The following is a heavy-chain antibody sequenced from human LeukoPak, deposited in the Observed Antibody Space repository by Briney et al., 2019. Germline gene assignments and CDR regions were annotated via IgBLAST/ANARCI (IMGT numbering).Heavy chain of an antibody. CDR2: ITSGGDST. Sequence: GGSLRLSCAASGFTFRSYAMNWVRQAPGKGLEWVSTITSGGDSTYYADSMKGRFTISRDNSENTLYLQMNSLRAEDTAVYYCAKAFALSSGSVPYIWFDPWGQGTLVTVSS. CDR1: GFTFRSYA. CDR3: AKAFALSSGSVPYIWFDP. D-gene: IGHD3-22*01. V-gene: IGHV3-23*01. J-gene: IGHJ5*02.